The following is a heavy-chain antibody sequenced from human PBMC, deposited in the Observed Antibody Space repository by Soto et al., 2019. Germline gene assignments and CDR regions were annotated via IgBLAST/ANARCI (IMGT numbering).Heavy chain of an antibody. J-gene: IGHJ4*02. CDR3: ARDLNAAATLDY. Sequence: QVQLVESGGGVVQPGRSLRLSCAASGFTFSSFGMHWVRQAPGKGLEWVAVIWYDGTNRYYGDSVEGRFTVSRDNSKNALDLHVNSLGAEDAAVDCCARDLNAAATLDYWGQGTLDTVSS. CDR1: GFTFSSFG. D-gene: IGHD2-2*01. CDR2: IWYDGTNR. V-gene: IGHV3-33*01.